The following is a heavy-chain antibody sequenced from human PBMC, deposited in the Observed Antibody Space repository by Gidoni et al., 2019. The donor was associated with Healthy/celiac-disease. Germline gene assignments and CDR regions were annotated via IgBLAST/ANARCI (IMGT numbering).Heavy chain of an antibody. Sequence: QVQLVESGGGLVKPGGSLRLPCAASGSTFSDYYMSWIRQAPGKGLGLVAYMSISSSYTNYADSVKGRFTISRDNAKNSLYLQMNSLRAEDTAVYYCARGGPRRSAATYPGAENNWFDPWGQGTLVTVSS. CDR1: GSTFSDYY. J-gene: IGHJ5*02. V-gene: IGHV3-11*06. CDR3: ARGGPRRSAATYPGAENNWFDP. CDR2: MSISSSYT. D-gene: IGHD6-13*01.